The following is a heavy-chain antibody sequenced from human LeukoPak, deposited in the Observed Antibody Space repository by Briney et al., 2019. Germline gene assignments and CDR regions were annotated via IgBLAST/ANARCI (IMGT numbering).Heavy chain of an antibody. CDR3: AKDWSQVGSFMDV. CDR2: ISDSGGST. Sequence: GGSLRLSCAASGFTFSSYAMSWVRQAPGKGLEWVSAISDSGGSTYYADSVKGRFTISRDNSKNTLYLQMNSLRAEDTAVYYCAKDWSQVGSFMDVWGKGTTVTVSS. V-gene: IGHV3-23*01. J-gene: IGHJ6*04. D-gene: IGHD3-3*01. CDR1: GFTFSSYA.